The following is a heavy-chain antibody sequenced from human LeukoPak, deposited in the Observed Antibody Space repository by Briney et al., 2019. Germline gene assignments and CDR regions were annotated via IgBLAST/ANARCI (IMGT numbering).Heavy chain of an antibody. CDR1: GFTFNIYT. CDR2: ISSRSSDI. D-gene: IGHD3-10*01. V-gene: IGHV3-21*01. J-gene: IGHJ5*01. Sequence: GRSLRLSCAASGFTFNIYTMNWVRQAPGKGLEWVSSISSRSSDIHYADSVKGRFTISRDNAKNSLYLQMDSLRAEDTAVYYCAKEGAYPIITYDSWGQGALVTVSS. CDR3: AKEGAYPIITYDS.